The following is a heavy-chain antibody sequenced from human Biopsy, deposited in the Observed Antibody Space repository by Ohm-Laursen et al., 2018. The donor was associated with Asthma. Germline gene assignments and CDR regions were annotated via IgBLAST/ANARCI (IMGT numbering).Heavy chain of an antibody. CDR3: ASDLGGYYYDSSGYSSDY. CDR2: TRNKANSYTT. J-gene: IGHJ4*02. V-gene: IGHV3-72*01. CDR1: GFTFSDHY. D-gene: IGHD3-22*01. Sequence: SLRLSCSASGFTFSDHYMDWVRQAPGKGLEWVGRTRNKANSYTTEYAASVKGRFTISRDDSKNSLYLQVNSLKTEDTAVYYCASDLGGYYYDSSGYSSDYWGQGTLVTVSS.